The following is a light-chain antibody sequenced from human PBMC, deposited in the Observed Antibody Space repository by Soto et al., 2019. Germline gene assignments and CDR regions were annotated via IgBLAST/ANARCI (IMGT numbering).Light chain of an antibody. Sequence: QSALTQPRSVSGSPGQSVTISCTGTSSDVGGYNYVSWYQQHPGKAPKVMIYEVSERPSGVPDRFSGSKSGNTASLTISGLEAEDEADYYCCSYAGSTTDVFGAGTKLTVL. J-gene: IGLJ1*01. CDR2: EVS. CDR1: SSDVGGYNY. CDR3: CSYAGSTTDV. V-gene: IGLV2-11*01.